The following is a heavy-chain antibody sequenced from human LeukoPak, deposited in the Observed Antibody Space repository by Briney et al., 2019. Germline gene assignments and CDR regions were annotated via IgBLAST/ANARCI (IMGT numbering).Heavy chain of an antibody. J-gene: IGHJ5*02. V-gene: IGHV4-39*01. CDR3: ARHSSTWNNWFDP. CDR1: GGPISSTSYY. CDR2: IFYSGGT. Sequence: SDTVSLTCTVSGGPISSTSYYWGWIRHPPGNGLQWIGSIFYSGGTYYNPSLKSRVTISVDTSKNHFSLKLSSVTAADTAVYYCARHSSTWNNWFDPWGQGTLVTVSS. D-gene: IGHD6-13*01.